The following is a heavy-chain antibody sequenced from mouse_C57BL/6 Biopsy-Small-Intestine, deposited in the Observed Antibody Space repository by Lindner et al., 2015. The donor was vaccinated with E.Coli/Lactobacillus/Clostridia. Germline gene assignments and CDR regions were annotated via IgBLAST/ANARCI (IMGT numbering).Heavy chain of an antibody. Sequence: VQLQESGPELVKPGASVKISCKASGYSFTDHNMNWVKQSNGKSLEWIGIINPKYGTTSYNQKFKGKATFTGDQSSSTAYMQLNSLTSEDSAVYYCAREGPWPFAYWGQGTLVTVSA. CDR1: GYSFTDHN. V-gene: IGHV1-39*01. CDR3: AREGPWPFAY. CDR2: INPKYGTT. J-gene: IGHJ3*01.